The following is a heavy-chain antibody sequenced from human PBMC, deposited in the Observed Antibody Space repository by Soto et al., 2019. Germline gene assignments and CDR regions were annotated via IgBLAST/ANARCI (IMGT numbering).Heavy chain of an antibody. V-gene: IGHV4-31*03. J-gene: IGHJ3*02. CDR1: GGSISSGGYY. Sequence: QVQLQESGPGLVKPSQTLSLTCTVSGGSISSGGYYWSWIRQHPGKGLEWIGYIYNSGSTYYNPSFKSRVTISVDTSNNQFSLKLSSVIAADTAVYYCARDRDNWNSGSFDIWGQGTVVTVSS. CDR3: ARDRDNWNSGSFDI. D-gene: IGHD1-7*01. CDR2: IYNSGST.